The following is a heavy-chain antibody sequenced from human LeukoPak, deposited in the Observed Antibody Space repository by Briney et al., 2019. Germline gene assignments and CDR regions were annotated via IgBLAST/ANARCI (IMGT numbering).Heavy chain of an antibody. CDR2: LSKDGTNS. V-gene: IGHV3-30*18. D-gene: IGHD3-22*01. Sequence: PGGSLRLSCEASGFTFSSFGMHWVRQPPGKGLEWVAVLSKDGTNSYFADSVKGRFTISRDNYRNTLSLQMNSLRAEDTAVYYCAKGGTYYYDARGYSPFDYWAREPWSPSPQ. CDR3: AKGGTYYYDARGYSPFDY. J-gene: IGHJ4*02. CDR1: GFTFSSFG.